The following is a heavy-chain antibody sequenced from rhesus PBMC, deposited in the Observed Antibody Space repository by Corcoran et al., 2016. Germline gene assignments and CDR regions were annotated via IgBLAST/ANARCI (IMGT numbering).Heavy chain of an antibody. J-gene: IGHJ1*01. CDR1: GGSISGYYL. D-gene: IGHD2-21*01. V-gene: IGHV4S7*01. CDR3: ARAECTGSGCYPRYFEF. CDR2: IYGGSGST. Sequence: QVQLQESGPGVVKPSETLSLTCAVSGGSISGYYLWSWIRQPPGKGLDWIGYIYGGSGSTSYNPSLESRIIISIDTSKNQFSLKLSSVTAAGTAVYYCARAECTGSGCYPRYFEFWGQGALVTVSS.